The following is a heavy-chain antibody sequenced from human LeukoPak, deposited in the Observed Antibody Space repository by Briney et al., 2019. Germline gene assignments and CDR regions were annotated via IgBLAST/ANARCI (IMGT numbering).Heavy chain of an antibody. J-gene: IGHJ4*02. CDR1: GFTFSNFW. V-gene: IGHV3-7*04. CDR2: IRHDGSEK. Sequence: PGGSLRLSCAASGFTFSNFWMSWVRQAPGKGLEWVANIRHDGSEKFYVDSVKGRFTISRDNAKNSLYLQMNSQRAEDTSVYYCARDGGYYGPDYWGQGTLVTVSS. CDR3: ARDGGYYGPDY. D-gene: IGHD3-10*01.